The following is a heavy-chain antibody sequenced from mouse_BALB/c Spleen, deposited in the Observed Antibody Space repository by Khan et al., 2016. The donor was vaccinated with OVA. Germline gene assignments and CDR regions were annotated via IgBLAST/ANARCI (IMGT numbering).Heavy chain of an antibody. V-gene: IGHV3-2*02. CDR1: GYSITTNYA. J-gene: IGHJ4*01. CDR3: ARKNDYGDAVDY. CDR2: ISYSGST. Sequence: EVQLQQSGPGLVKPSQSLSLTCTVTGYSITTNYAWDWIRQFPGNKLEWMGYISYSGSTSYNPSLKSRISITRDTSKNQFFLQLNSVTTEDTATDYCARKNDYGDAVDYWGQGTSVTVSS. D-gene: IGHD1-2*01.